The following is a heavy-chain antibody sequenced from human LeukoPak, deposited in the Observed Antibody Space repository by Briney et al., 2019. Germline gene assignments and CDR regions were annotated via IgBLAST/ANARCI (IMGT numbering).Heavy chain of an antibody. D-gene: IGHD3-22*01. CDR3: ARAPDYYDSSGYYSDAFDI. J-gene: IGHJ3*02. CDR1: GYTFTSYD. V-gene: IGHV1-8*01. Sequence: EASVKVPCKASGYTFTSYDINWVRQATGQGLEWMGWMNPNSGNTGYAQKFQGRVTMTRNTSISTAYMELSSLRSEDTAVYYCARAPDYYDSSGYYSDAFDIWGQGTMVTVSS. CDR2: MNPNSGNT.